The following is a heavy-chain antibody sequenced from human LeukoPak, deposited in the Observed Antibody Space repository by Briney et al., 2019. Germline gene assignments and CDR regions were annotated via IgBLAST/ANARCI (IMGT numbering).Heavy chain of an antibody. CDR1: GFTFSSYG. CDR3: ARAMGTVYVWGSYRSTSFDY. Sequence: GGSLRLSCAASGFTFSSYGMHWVRQAPGKGLEWVAVISYDGSNKYYADSVKGRFTISRDNPKNTLYLQMNSLRAEDTAVYYCARAMGTVYVWGSYRSTSFDYWGQGTLVTVSS. CDR2: ISYDGSNK. J-gene: IGHJ4*02. D-gene: IGHD3-16*02. V-gene: IGHV3-30*03.